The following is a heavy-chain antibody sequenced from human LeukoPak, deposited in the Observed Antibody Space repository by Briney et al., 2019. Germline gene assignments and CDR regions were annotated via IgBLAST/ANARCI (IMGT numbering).Heavy chain of an antibody. CDR2: ISSSGTTI. Sequence: PGGSLRLSCAASGFSFSSYTMNWVRQAPGKGLEWISYISSSGTTIYYADSVKGRLTISRDNVKNSLYLRMDSLRAEDTAVYYCARDDISTGYSLFDYWGRGTLVIVSS. CDR1: GFSFSSYT. J-gene: IGHJ4*02. V-gene: IGHV3-48*01. CDR3: ARDDISTGYSLFDY. D-gene: IGHD3-22*01.